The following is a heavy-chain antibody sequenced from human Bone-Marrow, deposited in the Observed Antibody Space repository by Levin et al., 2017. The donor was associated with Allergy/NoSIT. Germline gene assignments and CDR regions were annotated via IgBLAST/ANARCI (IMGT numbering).Heavy chain of an antibody. D-gene: IGHD6-25*01. CDR1: GYSFSNHW. J-gene: IGHJ1*01. Sequence: GESLKISCQGSGYSFSNHWIAWVRQMPGKGLEWMGIIYPLDSETRYSPSFQGQVTFSVDTSISTAYLQWSSLKASDTAIYFCARGLAAPGADYFQHWGQGTLVTVSS. V-gene: IGHV5-51*01. CDR2: IYPLDSET. CDR3: ARGLAAPGADYFQH.